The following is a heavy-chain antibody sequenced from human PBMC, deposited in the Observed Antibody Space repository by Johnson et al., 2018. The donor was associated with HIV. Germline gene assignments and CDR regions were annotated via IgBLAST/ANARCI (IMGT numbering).Heavy chain of an antibody. CDR3: ASSFYQQLRAFDI. Sequence: QVQLVESGGGVVQPGRSLRLSCAASGFTFSSYAMHWVPQAPGKGLEWVAVISYDGSNKYYADSVKGRFTISRDNSKNTLYLQMNSLRAEDTAVYYCASSFYQQLRAFDIWGQGTMVTVSS. J-gene: IGHJ3*02. CDR1: GFTFSSYA. V-gene: IGHV3-30-3*01. CDR2: ISYDGSNK. D-gene: IGHD6-13*01.